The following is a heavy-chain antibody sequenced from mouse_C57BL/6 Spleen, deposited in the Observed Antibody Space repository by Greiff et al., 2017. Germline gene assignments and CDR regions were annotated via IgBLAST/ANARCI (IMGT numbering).Heavy chain of an antibody. J-gene: IGHJ3*01. CDR3: ARGDQATSFAY. CDR1: GYTFTSYW. D-gene: IGHD3-2*02. CDR2: IDPYDSYT. Sequence: VQLQQPGAELVRPGTSVKLSCKASGYTFTSYWMHWVKQRPEQGLEWIGVIDPYDSYTNYNQKFKGKATLTVDTTSSTAYMTLSSLTSEDSAVYYSARGDQATSFAYWGQGTLVTVSA. V-gene: IGHV1-59*01.